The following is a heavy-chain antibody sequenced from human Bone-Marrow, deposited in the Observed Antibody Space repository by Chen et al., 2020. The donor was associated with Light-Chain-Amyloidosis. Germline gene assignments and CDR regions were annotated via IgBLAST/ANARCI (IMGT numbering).Heavy chain of an antibody. V-gene: IGHV3-7*01. CDR3: AGDRGWFDP. J-gene: IGHJ5*02. Sequence: EVQLVESGGGLVQPGGSLRLSCAASGFSFRSYWMTWVRQVSGKGLECVAKMKEDGSEKYYVDSVKGRFTISRDNAKNSLYLQMNNLRVEDTAVYYCAGDRGWFDPCGQGTLVTVSS. CDR2: MKEDGSEK. CDR1: GFSFRSYW.